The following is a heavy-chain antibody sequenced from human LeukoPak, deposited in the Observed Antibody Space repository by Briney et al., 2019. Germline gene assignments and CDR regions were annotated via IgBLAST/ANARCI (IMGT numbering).Heavy chain of an antibody. CDR1: GFTFSSYW. V-gene: IGHV3-30-3*01. D-gene: IGHD1-1*01. Sequence: GGSLRLSCAASGFTFSSYWMHWVRQAPGKGLEWVAVISYDGSNKYYADSVKGRFTISRDNSKNTLYLQMNSLRAEDTAVYYCASPLFPVQLEQTPFDYWGQGTLVTVSS. CDR2: ISYDGSNK. CDR3: ASPLFPVQLEQTPFDY. J-gene: IGHJ4*02.